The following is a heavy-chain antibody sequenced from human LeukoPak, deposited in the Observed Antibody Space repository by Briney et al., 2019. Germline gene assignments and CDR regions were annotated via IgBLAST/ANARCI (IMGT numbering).Heavy chain of an antibody. CDR1: GGSISTNSYY. Sequence: SETLSLTCTVSGGSISTNSYYWGWIRQPPGKGLERIGSIYYSGSTYYNPSLKSRVTISVDTSKNQFSLKLSSVTAADTAVYSCARKNWNDVGVFDYWGQGTLVTVSS. J-gene: IGHJ4*02. CDR3: ARKNWNDVGVFDY. CDR2: IYYSGST. V-gene: IGHV4-39*07. D-gene: IGHD1-1*01.